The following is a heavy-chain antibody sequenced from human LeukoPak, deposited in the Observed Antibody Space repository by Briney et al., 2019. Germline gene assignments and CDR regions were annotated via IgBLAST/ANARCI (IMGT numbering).Heavy chain of an antibody. CDR3: GVHWGSGYYFDL. CDR1: GYTFTDHY. CDR2: INPKSGDT. J-gene: IGHJ2*01. Sequence: ASVKVSCKASGYTFTDHYVHWVRQTPGQGREWMGWINPKSGDTNYAQKFQGRVTMTRDTSIVTAYMELSSLTSDDTGVYYCGVHWGSGYYFDLWGRGILVTVSS. V-gene: IGHV1-2*02. D-gene: IGHD7-27*01.